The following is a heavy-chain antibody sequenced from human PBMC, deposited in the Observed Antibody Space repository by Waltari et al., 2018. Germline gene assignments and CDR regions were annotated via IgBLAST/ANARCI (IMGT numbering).Heavy chain of an antibody. CDR3: ARPTLGGYRYWYFDL. D-gene: IGHD7-27*01. V-gene: IGHV5-51*03. Sequence: EVQLVQSGAEVKKPGESLKISCKGSGYSFTSYWIGWVRQMPGKGLEGMGIIYPGGSATSYAPSFQGQVTISADKSISTAYLQWSSLKASDTAMYYCARPTLGGYRYWYFDLWGRGTLVTVSS. J-gene: IGHJ2*01. CDR2: IYPGGSAT. CDR1: GYSFTSYW.